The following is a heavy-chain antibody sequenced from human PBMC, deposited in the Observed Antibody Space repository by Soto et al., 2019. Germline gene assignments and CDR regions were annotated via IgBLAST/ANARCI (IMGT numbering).Heavy chain of an antibody. CDR1: GFTFTNYF. J-gene: IGHJ6*02. V-gene: IGHV1-46*01. CDR3: ASGDGRGTSGFYFYYGMDV. Sequence: QVQLVQSGTEVKKPGASVKISCKASGFTFTNYFFHWVRQAPRQGLQWMGIISPYDGTTNYLKSLQGRVTLTSDTATSTVYMELSSLTSEGTAVYYGASGDGRGTSGFYFYYGMDVWGHGTTVAVSS. D-gene: IGHD6-25*01. CDR2: ISPYDGTT.